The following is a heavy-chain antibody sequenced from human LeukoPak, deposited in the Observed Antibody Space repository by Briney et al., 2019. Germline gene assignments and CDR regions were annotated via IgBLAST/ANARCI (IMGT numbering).Heavy chain of an antibody. CDR1: GYTFTNYA. J-gene: IGHJ6*03. CDR2: INTGNGNT. Sequence: ASVKVSCKASGYTFTNYAMHWVRQAPGQRLEWMGWINTGNGNTKYSQEFQGRVTITRDTSANTAYMELRSLRSDDTAVYYCARLPIAVAADLAVDYYYMDVRGKGTTVTVSS. CDR3: ARLPIAVAADLAVDYYYMDV. D-gene: IGHD6-19*01. V-gene: IGHV1-3*04.